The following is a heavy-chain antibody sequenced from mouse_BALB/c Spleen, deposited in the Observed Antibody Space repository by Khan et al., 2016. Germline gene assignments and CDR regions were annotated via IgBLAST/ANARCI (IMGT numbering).Heavy chain of an antibody. CDR1: GYTFTSYY. CDR2: IYPGNVNT. V-gene: IGHV1S56*01. Sequence: QVQLQQSGPELVKPGASVRISCKASGYTFTSYYINWVKQRPGQGLEWIGWIYPGNVNTKYNEKFKGKATLTADKSSSTAYMQLSSLTSEDSAVYFCARGGLRRGYYFDYWGQGTTLTVSS. D-gene: IGHD2-4*01. CDR3: ARGGLRRGYYFDY. J-gene: IGHJ2*01.